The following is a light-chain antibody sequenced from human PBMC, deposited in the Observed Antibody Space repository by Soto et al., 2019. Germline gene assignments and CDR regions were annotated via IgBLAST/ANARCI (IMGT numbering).Light chain of an antibody. Sequence: DIQMTQSPTILSSYLGDIVTITCRASQSISSWLAWYQQKPGKAPKLLIYKASSLESGVPSRFSGSGSGTEFTLTISSLQPDDFATYYCQQYNSYPLTFGGGTKVDI. CDR1: QSISSW. V-gene: IGKV1-5*03. CDR2: KAS. CDR3: QQYNSYPLT. J-gene: IGKJ4*01.